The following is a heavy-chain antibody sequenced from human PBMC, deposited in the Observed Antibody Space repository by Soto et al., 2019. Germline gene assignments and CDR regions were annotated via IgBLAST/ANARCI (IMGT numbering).Heavy chain of an antibody. CDR3: ARDPPYSGSFGDAFDI. CDR2: IIPIFGTA. V-gene: IGHV1-69*13. CDR1: GYTFSSYA. Sequence: QVQLVQSGTEVKKPGASVKLSCKASGYTFSSYAISWVRQAPGQGLEWMGGIIPIFGTANYAQKFQGRVTITADESTSTAYMELSSLRSEDTAVYYCARDPPYSGSFGDAFDIWGQGTMVTVSS. D-gene: IGHD1-26*01. J-gene: IGHJ3*02.